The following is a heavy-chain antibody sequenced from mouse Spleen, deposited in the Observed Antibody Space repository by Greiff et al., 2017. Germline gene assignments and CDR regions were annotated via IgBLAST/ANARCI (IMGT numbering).Heavy chain of an antibody. J-gene: IGHJ3*01. Sequence: EVKVVESGGGLVKPGGSLKLSCAASGFTFSSYAMSWVRQSPEKRLEWVAEISSGGSYTYYPDTVTGRFTISRDNAKNTLYLEMSSLRSEDTAMYYCARDYYGNPFAYWGQGTLVTVSA. CDR1: GFTFSSYA. CDR3: ARDYYGNPFAY. D-gene: IGHD2-1*01. V-gene: IGHV5-9-4*01. CDR2: ISSGGSYT.